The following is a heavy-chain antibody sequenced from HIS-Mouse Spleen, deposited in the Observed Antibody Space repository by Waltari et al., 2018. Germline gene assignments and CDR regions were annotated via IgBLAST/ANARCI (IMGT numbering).Heavy chain of an antibody. J-gene: IGHJ3*02. D-gene: IGHD3-3*01. CDR2: IYYSGST. Sequence: QLQLQESGPGLVKPSETLSLTCTVSGGSISSSSYYWGWIRQPPGEGLEWIGSIYYSGSTYYNPSLKSRVTISVDTSKNQFSLKLSSVTAADTAVYYCARAPTGFLEWFDAFDIWGQGTMVTVSS. CDR1: GGSISSSSYY. V-gene: IGHV4-39*07. CDR3: ARAPTGFLEWFDAFDI.